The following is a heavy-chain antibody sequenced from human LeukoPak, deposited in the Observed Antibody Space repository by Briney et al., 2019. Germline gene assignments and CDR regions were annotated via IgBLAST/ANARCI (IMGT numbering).Heavy chain of an antibody. J-gene: IGHJ6*02. CDR2: IYYSGST. V-gene: IGHV4-59*08. CDR3: ARLSSDSSGYYYYYYGMDV. Sequence: KPSETLSLTCTVSGGSISSYYWSWIRQPPGKGLEWIGYIYYSGSTNYNPSLKSRVTISVDTSKNQFSLKLSSVTAADTAVYYCARLSSDSSGYYYYYYGMDVWGQGTTVTVSS. D-gene: IGHD3-22*01. CDR1: GGSISSYY.